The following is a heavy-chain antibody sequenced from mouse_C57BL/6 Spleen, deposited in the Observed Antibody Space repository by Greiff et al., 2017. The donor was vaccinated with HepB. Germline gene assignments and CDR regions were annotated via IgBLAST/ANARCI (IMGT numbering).Heavy chain of an antibody. CDR2: ILPGSGST. CDR1: GYTFTGYW. CDR3: ARNPYYYGSSRYAMDD. J-gene: IGHJ4*01. D-gene: IGHD1-1*01. V-gene: IGHV1-9*01. Sequence: QVQLQQSGAELMKPGASVKLSCKATGYTFTGYWIEWVKQRPGHGLEWIGEILPGSGSTNYNEKFKGKATFTADTSSNTAYMQLSSLTTEDSAIYYCARNPYYYGSSRYAMDDWGQGTSVTVSS.